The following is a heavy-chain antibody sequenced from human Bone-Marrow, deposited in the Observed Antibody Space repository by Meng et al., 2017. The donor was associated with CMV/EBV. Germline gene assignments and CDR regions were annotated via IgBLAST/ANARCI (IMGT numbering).Heavy chain of an antibody. V-gene: IGHV1-2*02. J-gene: IGHJ6*02. Sequence: ASVKVSCKASGYTFTGYYVHWVRQAPGQGLEWMGWINPNSGGTNYAQKFQGRVTMTRDTSISTAYMELSRLRSDDTAVYYCARERRRRGGIAAGPLTLYYYYYYGMDVWGQGTTVTVSS. CDR2: INPNSGGT. D-gene: IGHD6-13*01. CDR3: ARERRRRGGIAAGPLTLYYYYYYGMDV. CDR1: GYTFTGYY.